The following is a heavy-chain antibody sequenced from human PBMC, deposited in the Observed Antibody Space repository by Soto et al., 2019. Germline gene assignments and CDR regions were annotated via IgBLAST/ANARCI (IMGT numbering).Heavy chain of an antibody. D-gene: IGHD5-12*01. CDR2: INHSGST. CDR3: AGKIVATIWGLGY. V-gene: IGHV4-34*01. CDR1: GGSFSGYY. J-gene: IGHJ4*02. Sequence: KPSETLSLTCAVYGGSFSGYYWSWIRQPPGKGLEWIGEINHSGSTNYNPSLKSRVTISVDTSKNQFSLKLSSVTAADTAVYYCAGKIVATIWGLGYWGQGTLVTVSS.